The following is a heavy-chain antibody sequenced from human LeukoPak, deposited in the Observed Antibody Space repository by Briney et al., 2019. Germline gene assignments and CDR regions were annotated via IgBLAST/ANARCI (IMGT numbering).Heavy chain of an antibody. CDR1: GFTVSSNY. J-gene: IGHJ4*02. D-gene: IGHD3-10*01. CDR2: IYSGGST. CDR3: AKDFYYGSGARSWLIYYFDY. V-gene: IGHV3-53*01. Sequence: PGGSLRLSCAASGFTVSSNYMSWVRQAPGKGLEWVSVIYSGGSTYYADSVKGRFTISRDNSKNTLYLQMNSLRVEDTALYYCAKDFYYGSGARSWLIYYFDYWGQGALVTVSS.